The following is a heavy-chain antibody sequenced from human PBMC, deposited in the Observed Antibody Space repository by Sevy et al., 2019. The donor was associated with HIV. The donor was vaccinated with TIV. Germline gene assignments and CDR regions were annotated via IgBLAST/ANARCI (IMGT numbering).Heavy chain of an antibody. V-gene: IGHV4-61*02. CDR2: IYTSGIT. Sequence: SETLSLTCTVSGGSISSGNYYWSWIRQPAGKGLEWIGRIYTSGITNYNPSLKSRVTMSVDTSKNQFSLTLSSVTTADTAVYYCAREPALYNAFDIWGQGTMVTVSS. D-gene: IGHD2-8*01. CDR1: GGSISSGNYY. CDR3: AREPALYNAFDI. J-gene: IGHJ3*02.